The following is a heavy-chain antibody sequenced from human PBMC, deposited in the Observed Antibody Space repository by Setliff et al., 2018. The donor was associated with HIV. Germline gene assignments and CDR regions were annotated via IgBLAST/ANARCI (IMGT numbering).Heavy chain of an antibody. Sequence: SETLSLTCTVSGGSISRYFWNWIRQPPGKGLEWIGYLDTRGRAIYNPSLESRVAIWMDTSKNQFSLRLTSVAAADTASYYCVREYYRSGGYYSGWKYYYMDVWGKGTTVTVSS. V-gene: IGHV4-4*08. CDR2: LDTRGRA. J-gene: IGHJ6*03. CDR1: GGSISRYF. D-gene: IGHD2-15*01. CDR3: VREYYRSGGYYSGWKYYYMDV.